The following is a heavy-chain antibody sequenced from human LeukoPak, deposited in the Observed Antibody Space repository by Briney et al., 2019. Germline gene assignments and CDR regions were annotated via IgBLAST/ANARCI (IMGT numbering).Heavy chain of an antibody. V-gene: IGHV1-2*02. CDR1: GYTFTSYY. Sequence: ASVKVSCKASGYTFTSYYMHWVRQAPGQGLEWMGWINPNSGGTNYAQKFQGRVTMTRDTSISTAYMELSRLRSDDTAVYYCASSNWNDLNWFDPWGQGTLVTVSS. J-gene: IGHJ5*02. D-gene: IGHD1-20*01. CDR3: ASSNWNDLNWFDP. CDR2: INPNSGGT.